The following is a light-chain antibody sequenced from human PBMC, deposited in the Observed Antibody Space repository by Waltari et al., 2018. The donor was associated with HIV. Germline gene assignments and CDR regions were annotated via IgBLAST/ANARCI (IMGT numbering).Light chain of an antibody. V-gene: IGLV6-57*01. Sequence: NFMLTQPHSVSESPGKTVTISCTRSSGSLASNSVQWYQQRPGSSPTTVIYEDNQRPSGGPDRFSGSIYSSSDSASLTSSGLKTEDEADYYCQSYDSSNHVVFGGGTKLTVL. CDR2: EDN. J-gene: IGLJ2*01. CDR3: QSYDSSNHVV. CDR1: SGSLASNS.